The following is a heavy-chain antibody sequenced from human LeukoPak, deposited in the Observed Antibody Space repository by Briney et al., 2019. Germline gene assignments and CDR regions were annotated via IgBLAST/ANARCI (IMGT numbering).Heavy chain of an antibody. CDR1: GFTFSSYS. Sequence: GGSLRLSCAASGFTFSSYSTNWVRQAPGKGLEWVSSISSSSSYIYYADSVKGRFTISRDNAKNSLYMQMNSLRAEDTAVYYCARDTDCSSTSCYVNALDYWGQGTLVTVSS. CDR3: ARDTDCSSTSCYVNALDY. D-gene: IGHD2-2*01. J-gene: IGHJ4*02. V-gene: IGHV3-21*01. CDR2: ISSSSSYI.